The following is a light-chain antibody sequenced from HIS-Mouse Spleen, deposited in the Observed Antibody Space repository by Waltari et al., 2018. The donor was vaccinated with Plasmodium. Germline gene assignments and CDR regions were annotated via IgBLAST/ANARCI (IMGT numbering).Light chain of an antibody. J-gene: IGLJ2*01. V-gene: IGLV2-14*03. CDR2: DFS. CDR1: SSDVGGYNY. CDR3: SSYTSSSTHVV. Sequence: QSALTQPASVSGSPGQSITISCTGTSSDVGGYNYVSWYQQPPGKAPKLMIYDFSKRPSGVSNRVSGSKSGNTASLTISGLQAEDEADYYCSSYTSSSTHVVFGGGTKLTVL.